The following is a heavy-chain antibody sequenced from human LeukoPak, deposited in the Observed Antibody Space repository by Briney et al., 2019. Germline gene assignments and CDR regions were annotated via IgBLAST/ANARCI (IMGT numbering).Heavy chain of an antibody. CDR2: IFDSGSP. J-gene: IGHJ4*02. D-gene: IGHD5-24*01. CDR3: ARHDENGYYFFDI. Sequence: SETLSLTCTVSGGSIGTYHWSWVRQPPGKGLEWIGYIFDSGSPNYRPALRSRVTISLDTSKNQLSLRLKSATAADTAIYYCARHDENGYYFFDIWGQGILVTVSS. V-gene: IGHV4-59*08. CDR1: GGSIGTYH.